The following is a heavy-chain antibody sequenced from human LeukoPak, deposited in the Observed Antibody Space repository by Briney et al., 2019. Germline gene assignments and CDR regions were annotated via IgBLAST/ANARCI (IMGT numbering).Heavy chain of an antibody. CDR2: IYTSGST. D-gene: IGHD3-22*01. V-gene: IGHV4-4*07. Sequence: SETLSLTCTVSSGSISYFYWSWIRQPAGKGLEWIGRIYTSGSTNYNPSLKSRVTMSVDTSKNQFSLRLSSATAADTAVYYCARGRDSSGYEYYFDYWGQGTLVTVSS. J-gene: IGHJ4*02. CDR1: SGSISYFY. CDR3: ARGRDSSGYEYYFDY.